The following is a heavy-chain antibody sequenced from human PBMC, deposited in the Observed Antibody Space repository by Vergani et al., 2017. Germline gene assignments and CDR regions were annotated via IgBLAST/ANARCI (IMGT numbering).Heavy chain of an antibody. V-gene: IGHV3-23*01. D-gene: IGHD3/OR15-3a*01. Sequence: EVHLLESGGGLVQSGGSLRLSCAASGFTFSNSAVSWVRQAPGRGLAWVSSISGPGLSTYYADSVKGRFSISRDNSKNTLSLQMNSLTAEDTAIYYCAGLYGDDGFSPFWGQGTLVTVSS. CDR3: AGLYGDDGFSPF. CDR1: GFTFSNSA. J-gene: IGHJ4*02. CDR2: ISGPGLST.